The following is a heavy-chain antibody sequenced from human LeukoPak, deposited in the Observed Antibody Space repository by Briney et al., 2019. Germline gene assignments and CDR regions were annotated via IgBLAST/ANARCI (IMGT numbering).Heavy chain of an antibody. D-gene: IGHD4/OR15-4a*01. CDR3: ARISNYHFDY. CDR1: GFRFSDYT. CDR2: IGGRGGST. Sequence: GGSLRLSCAASGFRFSDYTMTWVRQAPGKGPEWVSAIGGRGGSTYYADSLGGRFTISRDNAKNSLYLQLNSLRDEDTAVYYCARISNYHFDYWGQGTLVTVSS. J-gene: IGHJ4*02. V-gene: IGHV3-23*01.